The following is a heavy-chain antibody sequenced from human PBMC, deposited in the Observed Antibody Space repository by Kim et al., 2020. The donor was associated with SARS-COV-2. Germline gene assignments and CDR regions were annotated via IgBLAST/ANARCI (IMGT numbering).Heavy chain of an antibody. CDR1: GYTFTSYA. Sequence: ASVKVSCKASGYTFTSYAMHWVRQAPGQRLEWMGWINAGNGNTKYSQKFQGRVTITRDTSASTAYMELSSLRSEDTAVYYCAREGQQSYDFWSGYLHYYYGMDVWGQGTTVTVSS. D-gene: IGHD3-3*01. CDR2: INAGNGNT. V-gene: IGHV1-3*01. J-gene: IGHJ6*02. CDR3: AREGQQSYDFWSGYLHYYYGMDV.